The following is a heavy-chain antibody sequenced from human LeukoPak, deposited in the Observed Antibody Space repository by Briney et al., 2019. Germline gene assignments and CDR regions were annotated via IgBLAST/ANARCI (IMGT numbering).Heavy chain of an antibody. D-gene: IGHD4-17*01. V-gene: IGHV3-21*01. CDR1: GFTFSSYS. CDR2: ISSSSSYI. J-gene: IGHJ4*02. Sequence: GGSLRLSCAASGFTFSSYSMNWVRQAPGKGLEWVSSISSSSSYIYYADSVKGRFTISRDNAKNSLYLQMNSLRAEDTAVYYCARDDGDPWRSSDYWGQGTLVTVSS. CDR3: ARDDGDPWRSSDY.